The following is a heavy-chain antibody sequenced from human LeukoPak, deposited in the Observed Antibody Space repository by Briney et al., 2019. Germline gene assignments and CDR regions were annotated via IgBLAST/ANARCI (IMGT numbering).Heavy chain of an antibody. Sequence: GGSLRLSCAASGFTFSTYWMHWVRQPPGKGLVWVSRIHSDGRSTNYADSVKGRFTISRDKAKNTLFLQMNSLRAEDTAVYYCARAASTGTSFDYWGQGTLVTVSS. D-gene: IGHD1-1*01. J-gene: IGHJ4*02. V-gene: IGHV3-74*01. CDR3: ARAASTGTSFDY. CDR2: IHSDGRST. CDR1: GFTFSTYW.